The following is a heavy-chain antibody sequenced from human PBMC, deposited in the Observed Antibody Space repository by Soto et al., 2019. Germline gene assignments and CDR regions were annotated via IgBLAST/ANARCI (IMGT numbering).Heavy chain of an antibody. CDR1: GFTFSSYW. Sequence: GGSLRLSCAASGFTFSSYWMSWVRQAPGKGLEWVANIKQDGSEKYYVDSVKGRFTISRDNAKNSLYLQMNSLRAEDTAVYYCARDTRDGYFNWFDPWGQGTLVTVSS. J-gene: IGHJ5*02. D-gene: IGHD5-12*01. CDR3: ARDTRDGYFNWFDP. V-gene: IGHV3-7*03. CDR2: IKQDGSEK.